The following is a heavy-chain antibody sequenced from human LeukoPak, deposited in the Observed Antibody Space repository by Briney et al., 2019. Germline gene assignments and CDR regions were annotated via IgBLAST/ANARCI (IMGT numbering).Heavy chain of an antibody. Sequence: SVKVSCTASGGTFSSYSMNWVRQAPGHGLEWMGGIIPVLSRTNYAQKFQGRVTITADTSTNTAYMELSSPTSEDTAVYFCARAEQQLDPFDIWGQGTLVTVSS. V-gene: IGHV1-69*08. CDR3: ARAEQQLDPFDI. CDR1: GGTFSSYS. J-gene: IGHJ3*02. D-gene: IGHD6-13*01. CDR2: IIPVLSRT.